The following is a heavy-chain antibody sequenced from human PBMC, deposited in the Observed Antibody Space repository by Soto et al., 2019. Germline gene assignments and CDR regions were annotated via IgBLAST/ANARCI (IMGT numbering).Heavy chain of an antibody. V-gene: IGHV3-48*01. D-gene: IGHD1-20*01. CDR2: ISSSSSVI. CDR1: GFILSDCA. Sequence: EVQLVESGGVLVQPGWSLRLSCATSGFILSDCAMNWVRQAPGKGLEWVSYISSSSSVIDYADSVKGRFTVSRDNARNSLYLQMNSMRAEDTAVYYCARDLSLGYNWYYYMDVWGKGTTVTVSS. CDR3: ARDLSLGYNWYYYMDV. J-gene: IGHJ6*03.